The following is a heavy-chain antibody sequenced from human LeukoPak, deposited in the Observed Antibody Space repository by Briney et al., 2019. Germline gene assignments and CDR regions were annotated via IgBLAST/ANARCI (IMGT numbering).Heavy chain of an antibody. D-gene: IGHD3-3*01. CDR3: ARDAGYDFWSGLHHNFDY. V-gene: IGHV3-74*01. J-gene: IGHJ4*02. Sequence: PGRSLRLSCAASGFTFSSYWMHWVRQAPGKGLVWVSRINSDGSSTNYADSVKGRFTISRDNAKNTPYLQMNSLRAEDTAVYYCARDAGYDFWSGLHHNFDYWGQGTLVTVSS. CDR2: INSDGSST. CDR1: GFTFSSYW.